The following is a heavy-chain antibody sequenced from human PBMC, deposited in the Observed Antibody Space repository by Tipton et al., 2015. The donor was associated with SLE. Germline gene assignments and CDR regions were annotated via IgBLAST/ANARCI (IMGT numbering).Heavy chain of an antibody. D-gene: IGHD3-22*01. Sequence: TLSLTCAVSGGSISSGGYSWSWIRQPPGKGLEWIGYIYHSGSTYYNPSLKSRVTISVDRSKNQFSLKLSSVTAADTAVYHCARVRPRYYDSSGFLDYWGQGTLVTVSS. CDR2: IYHSGST. J-gene: IGHJ4*02. CDR3: ARVRPRYYDSSGFLDY. CDR1: GGSISSGGYS. V-gene: IGHV4-30-2*01.